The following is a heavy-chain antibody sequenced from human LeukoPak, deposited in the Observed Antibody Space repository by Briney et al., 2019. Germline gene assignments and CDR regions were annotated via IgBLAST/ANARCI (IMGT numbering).Heavy chain of an antibody. Sequence: ASVKVSCKASGYTFTSYGISWVRQAPGQGLEWMGWISAYNGNTNYAQKLQGRVTMTRDMSTSTVYMELSSLRSEDTAVYYCARDRRVTMVRYMDVWGKGTTVTVSS. D-gene: IGHD3-10*01. CDR3: ARDRRVTMVRYMDV. CDR1: GYTFTSYG. V-gene: IGHV1-18*01. CDR2: ISAYNGNT. J-gene: IGHJ6*03.